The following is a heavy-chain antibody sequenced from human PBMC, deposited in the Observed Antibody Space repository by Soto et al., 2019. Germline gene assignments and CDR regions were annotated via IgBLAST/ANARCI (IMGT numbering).Heavy chain of an antibody. CDR1: GGTFSSYA. J-gene: IGHJ4*02. Sequence: EASVKVSCKASGGTFSSYAISWVRQAPGQGLEWMGGIIPIFGTANYAQKFQGRVTITADESTSTAYMELSSLRSEDTAVYYCAISRSFGELFSYFDYWGQGTLVTVSS. V-gene: IGHV1-69*13. CDR2: IIPIFGTA. CDR3: AISRSFGELFSYFDY. D-gene: IGHD3-10*01.